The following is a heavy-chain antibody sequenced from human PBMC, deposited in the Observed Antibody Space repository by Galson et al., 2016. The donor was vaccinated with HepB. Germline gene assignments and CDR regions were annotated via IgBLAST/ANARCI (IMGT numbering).Heavy chain of an antibody. D-gene: IGHD3-3*02. CDR3: ARIDSTFFEPYFFDY. V-gene: IGHV3-53*01. J-gene: IGHJ4*02. CDR2: IYSGGTT. Sequence: SLRLSCAASGFNVSRNYMSWVRQAPGKGLDWVSVIYSGGTTYYADSVKGRFTISKDNSKNTVYLQMSSLRGEDTAVYYCARIDSTFFEPYFFDYWGQGILVTVSS. CDR1: GFNVSRNY.